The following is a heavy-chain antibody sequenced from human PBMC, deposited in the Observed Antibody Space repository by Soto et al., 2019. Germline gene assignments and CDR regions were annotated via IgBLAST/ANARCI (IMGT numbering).Heavy chain of an antibody. CDR2: INPETGGT. Sequence: ASVKVSCKASGCTFTGYYVHWVRGAPGQGLEWMGWINPETGGTSYAQKFQGRVTLSRDTSINTAYLELSRLRFDDAAVYFCARERYQVISDGMDVWGQGTTVTVSS. CDR1: GCTFTGYY. J-gene: IGHJ6*02. D-gene: IGHD2-2*01. V-gene: IGHV1-2*02. CDR3: ARERYQVISDGMDV.